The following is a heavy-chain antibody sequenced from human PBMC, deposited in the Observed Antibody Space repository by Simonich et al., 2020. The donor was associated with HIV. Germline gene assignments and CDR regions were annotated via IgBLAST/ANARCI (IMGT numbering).Heavy chain of an antibody. Sequence: QVQLVQSGAEVKKPGASVKVSCKTSGYTFTSFVISWVRQAPGQGLEGMGWISAYNGNTNYAQNLQGRVTMTTDTSTSTAYRELRSLRSDDTAGYYCARLIVGATYFDYWGQGTLVTVSS. J-gene: IGHJ4*02. CDR3: ARLIVGATYFDY. CDR1: GYTFTSFV. CDR2: ISAYNGNT. V-gene: IGHV1-18*01. D-gene: IGHD1-26*01.